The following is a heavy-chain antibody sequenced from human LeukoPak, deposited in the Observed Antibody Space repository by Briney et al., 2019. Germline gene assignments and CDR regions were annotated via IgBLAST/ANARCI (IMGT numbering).Heavy chain of an antibody. V-gene: IGHV1-2*04. CDR1: GYTLTELS. Sequence: ASVKVSCKVSGYTLTELSMHWVRQAPGQGLEWMGWINPNSGGTNYAQKFQGWVTMTRDTSISTAHMELSRLRSDDTAVYYCAREGIVATIGYYYYYYGMDVWGQGTTVTVSS. CDR2: INPNSGGT. CDR3: AREGIVATIGYYYYYYGMDV. D-gene: IGHD5-12*01. J-gene: IGHJ6*02.